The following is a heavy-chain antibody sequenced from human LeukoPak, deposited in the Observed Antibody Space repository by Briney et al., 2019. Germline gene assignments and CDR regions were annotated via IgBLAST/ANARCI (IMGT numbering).Heavy chain of an antibody. Sequence: GGSLRLSCAASGFTFSSYSMNWVRQAPGKGLEWVSYISSSCSTIYYADSVKGRFTISRDNAKNSLYLQMNSLRAEDTAVYYCARAVGAVYYYYMDVWGKGTTVTVSS. CDR3: ARAVGAVYYYYMDV. D-gene: IGHD1-26*01. CDR2: ISSSCSTI. V-gene: IGHV3-48*01. J-gene: IGHJ6*03. CDR1: GFTFSSYS.